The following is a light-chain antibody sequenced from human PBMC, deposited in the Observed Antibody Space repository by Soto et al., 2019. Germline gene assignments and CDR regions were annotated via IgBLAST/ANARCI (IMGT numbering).Light chain of an antibody. CDR1: QSVLYSSSNKDY. CDR2: WAS. J-gene: IGKJ2*01. CDR3: HQYFVTPYT. V-gene: IGKV4-1*01. Sequence: DIVMTQSPDSLAVSLGERATINCKSSQSVLYSSSNKDYLAWYQQKPGQPPKLLLYWASSRNSGVPDRFSGSGSGTDFTLTISSLQAEDVAVYYCHQYFVTPYTFGQGTKLEIK.